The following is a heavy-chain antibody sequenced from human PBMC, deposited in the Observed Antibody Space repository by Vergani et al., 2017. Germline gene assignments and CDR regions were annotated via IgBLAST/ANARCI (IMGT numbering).Heavy chain of an antibody. D-gene: IGHD4-23*01. V-gene: IGHV1-18*01. CDR2: ISAYNGKT. CDR1: GYTFTSYG. Sequence: QVQLVQSGAEVKKPGASVKVSCKAPGYTFTSYGISWVRKAPGQGLEWMGLISAYNGKTNYAQKLQGRVTMTTDTSTSTAYMELRSLRSDDTAVYYCARVPPGLTVVTHNWFDPWGQGTLVTVSS. J-gene: IGHJ5*02. CDR3: ARVPPGLTVVTHNWFDP.